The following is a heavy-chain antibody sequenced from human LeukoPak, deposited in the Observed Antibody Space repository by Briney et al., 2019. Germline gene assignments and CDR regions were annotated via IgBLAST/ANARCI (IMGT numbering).Heavy chain of an antibody. D-gene: IGHD6-19*01. Sequence: GGSLRLSCAASGFTVSSNYMSWVRQAPGKGLEWVSVIHSGGSTSYADSVRGIFTISRDTSKNILYLQMNSLRAEDTAVYYCAREAPYSSGWPDAFDLWGQGTMVTVSS. CDR3: AREAPYSSGWPDAFDL. CDR2: IHSGGST. CDR1: GFTVSSNY. V-gene: IGHV3-66*01. J-gene: IGHJ3*01.